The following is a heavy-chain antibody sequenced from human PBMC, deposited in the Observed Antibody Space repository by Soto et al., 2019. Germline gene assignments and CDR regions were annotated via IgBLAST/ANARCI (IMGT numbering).Heavy chain of an antibody. CDR2: ISGSGGST. Sequence: GGSLRLSCAAAGFTFSGYAMSWVRQAPGKGLEWVSGISGSGGSTYYAESVTGRFTISRDNSKNTLYLQMNSLRAEDTAVYYCAKGGAATGRIRVLDYWGQGTLVTVSS. D-gene: IGHD2-15*01. J-gene: IGHJ4*02. CDR1: GFTFSGYA. CDR3: AKGGAATGRIRVLDY. V-gene: IGHV3-23*01.